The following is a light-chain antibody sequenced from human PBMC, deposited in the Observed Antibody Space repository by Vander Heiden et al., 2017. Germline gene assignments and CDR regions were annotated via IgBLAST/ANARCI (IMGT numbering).Light chain of an antibody. J-gene: IGLJ1*01. V-gene: IGLV1-40*01. CDR3: QSCDNSLSRYV. CDR2: DNT. CDR1: GPNIGAGYD. Sequence: QSVLTQPPPVSRAPGQSVSISRTWTGPNIGAGYDVPWEHQLPGAAPKLVIYDNTKRPSGVPDRFSASKSGTSAALAITGLQAEDESDYYCQSCDNSLSRYVFGTGTKVTVL.